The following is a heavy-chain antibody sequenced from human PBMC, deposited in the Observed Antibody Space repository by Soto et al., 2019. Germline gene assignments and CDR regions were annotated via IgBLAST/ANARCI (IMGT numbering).Heavy chain of an antibody. D-gene: IGHD3-9*01. Sequence: LRPSCAASGFTFSNFEMHWVRQAPGKGLEWVSYINTAGSTKYYAESVKGRFTISRDNAMNSLFLQMNSLRAEDTAVYYCARAECSSPDCLTAYYSYGLDVWGQGSTVTVSS. V-gene: IGHV3-48*03. CDR2: INTAGSTK. J-gene: IGHJ6*02. CDR3: ARAECSSPDCLTAYYSYGLDV. CDR1: GFTFSNFE.